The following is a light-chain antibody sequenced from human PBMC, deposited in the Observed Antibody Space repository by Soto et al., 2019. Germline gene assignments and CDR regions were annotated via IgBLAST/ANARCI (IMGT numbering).Light chain of an antibody. CDR2: DAS. V-gene: IGKV3-11*01. CDR3: QQRINWPLT. CDR1: QSVSTF. Sequence: EIVLTQSPATLSLSPGERATLSCRAGQSVSTFLAWYHQKPGQAPRLLIYDASKRATGIPIRFSGSGSGTDFTLTISSLEPEDFAVYYCQQRINWPLTFGGGTKVEIK. J-gene: IGKJ4*01.